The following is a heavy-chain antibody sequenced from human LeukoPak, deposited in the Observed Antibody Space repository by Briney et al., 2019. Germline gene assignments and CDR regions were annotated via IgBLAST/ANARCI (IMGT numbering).Heavy chain of an antibody. Sequence: GGSLRLSCAASGFTFSSYGMSWVRQAPGEGLEWVSAISGSGGSTYYADSVKGRFTISRDNSKNTLYLQMNSLRAEDTAVYYCAKGRGYSYGFLDYWGQGTLVTVSS. V-gene: IGHV3-23*01. CDR2: ISGSGGST. D-gene: IGHD5-18*01. CDR3: AKGRGYSYGFLDY. CDR1: GFTFSSYG. J-gene: IGHJ4*02.